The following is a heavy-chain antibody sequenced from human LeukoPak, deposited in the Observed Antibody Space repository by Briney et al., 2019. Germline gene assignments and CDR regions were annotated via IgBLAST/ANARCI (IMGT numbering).Heavy chain of an antibody. J-gene: IGHJ5*02. V-gene: IGHV4-34*01. D-gene: IGHD6-13*01. CDR2: INHSGST. CDR1: GGSFSGYY. CDR3: ARTHSSRYNWFDP. Sequence: SETLSLTCAVYGGSFSGYYWSWIRQPPGKGLEWIGEINHSGSTNYNPSLKSRVTISVDTSKNQFSLKLSSVTAADTAVYYCARTHSSRYNWFDPWGQGTLVTVSS.